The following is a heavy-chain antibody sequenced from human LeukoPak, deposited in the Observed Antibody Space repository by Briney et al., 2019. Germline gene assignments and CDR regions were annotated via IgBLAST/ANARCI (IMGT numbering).Heavy chain of an antibody. CDR3: ASSVSDSSGYYWTNDAFDI. CDR1: GFTFSDYY. CDR2: ISSSGSTI. D-gene: IGHD3-22*01. Sequence: PGGSLRLSCAASGFTFSDYYMSWIRQAPGKGLEWVSYISSSGSTIYYADSVKGRFTISRDNAKNSLYLQMNSLRAEDTAVYYCASSVSDSSGYYWTNDAFDIWGQGTMVTVSS. V-gene: IGHV3-11*04. J-gene: IGHJ3*02.